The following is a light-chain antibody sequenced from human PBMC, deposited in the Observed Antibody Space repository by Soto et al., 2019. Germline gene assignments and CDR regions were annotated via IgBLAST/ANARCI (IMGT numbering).Light chain of an antibody. CDR3: RQYNNEPPYT. J-gene: IGKJ2*01. CDR1: QSVSSN. Sequence: EIVMTQSPATLSVSPGERATLSCRASQSVSSNLAWYQQKPGQAPRLLIYCASTRATGIPARFSGSGSGAEVTLTISSLQSEDFAVYYFRQYNNEPPYTFVQGTKLEIK. V-gene: IGKV3-15*01. CDR2: CAS.